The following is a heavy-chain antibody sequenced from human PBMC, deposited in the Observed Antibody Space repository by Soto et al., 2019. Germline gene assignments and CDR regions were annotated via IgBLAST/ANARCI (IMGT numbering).Heavy chain of an antibody. J-gene: IGHJ6*02. D-gene: IGHD2-15*01. CDR3: AKGGNIAVVVADYGMDV. V-gene: IGHV1-3*01. Sequence: QVHLVQSGAEVKKPGASVKVSCKASGYSFSNYAMHWVRQAPGQRLEWMGWINAGNGNTKYPQKGQDRVTITRDTSASTAYMELSSLRSEDTAVYYCAKGGNIAVVVADYGMDVWGQGTTVTVSS. CDR2: INAGNGNT. CDR1: GYSFSNYA.